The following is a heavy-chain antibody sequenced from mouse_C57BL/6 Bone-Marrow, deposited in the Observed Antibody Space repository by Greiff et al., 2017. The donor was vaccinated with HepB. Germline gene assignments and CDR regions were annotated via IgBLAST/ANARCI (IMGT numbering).Heavy chain of an antibody. CDR2: INYDGSST. Sequence: DVKLVESEGGLVQPGRSMKLSCTASGFTFSNYYMAWVRQVPEKGLEWVANINYDGSSTYYLDSLKSRFIISRDNAKNILYLQMSSLKSEDTATYYCARDEVLAMDYWGQGTSVTVFS. J-gene: IGHJ4*01. CDR3: ARDEVLAMDY. V-gene: IGHV5-16*01. CDR1: GFTFSNYY.